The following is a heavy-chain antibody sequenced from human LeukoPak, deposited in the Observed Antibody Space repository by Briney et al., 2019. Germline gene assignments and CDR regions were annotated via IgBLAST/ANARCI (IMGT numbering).Heavy chain of an antibody. Sequence: GGSLRLSRAASGFTFSSYSMNWVRQAPGKGLEWVSSISSSSSYIYYADSVKGRFTISRDNAKNSLYLQMNSLRAEDTAVYYCARGPSSDIVVVPAASDYWGQGTLVTVSS. D-gene: IGHD2-2*01. V-gene: IGHV3-21*01. CDR1: GFTFSSYS. CDR3: ARGPSSDIVVVPAASDY. CDR2: ISSSSSYI. J-gene: IGHJ4*02.